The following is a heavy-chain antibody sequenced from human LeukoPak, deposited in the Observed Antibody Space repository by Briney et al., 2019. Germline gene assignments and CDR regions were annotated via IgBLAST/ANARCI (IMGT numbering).Heavy chain of an antibody. V-gene: IGHV3-7*03. CDR1: GFTFSSYW. CDR2: IKQGGSDT. CDR3: ATSGYSGYGIDN. D-gene: IGHD5-12*01. J-gene: IGHJ4*02. Sequence: GGSLRLSCAVSGFTFSSYWMTWVRQAPGKGLEWVANIKQGGSDTYSVDSVKGRFTISRDNAKNSLYLEMNSLRVEDTAVYYCATSGYSGYGIDNWGQGTLVAVSS.